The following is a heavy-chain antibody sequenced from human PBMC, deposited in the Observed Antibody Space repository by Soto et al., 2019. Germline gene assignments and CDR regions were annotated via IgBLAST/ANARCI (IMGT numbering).Heavy chain of an antibody. Sequence: GASVKVSCKASGYTFTSYGISWVRQAPGQGLEWMGWISAYNGNTNYAQKLQGRVTMTTDTSTSTAYMELRSLRSDVTAVYYCARDALEQWLVAFDIWGQGTMVTVSS. D-gene: IGHD6-19*01. CDR2: ISAYNGNT. V-gene: IGHV1-18*01. CDR1: GYTFTSYG. CDR3: ARDALEQWLVAFDI. J-gene: IGHJ3*02.